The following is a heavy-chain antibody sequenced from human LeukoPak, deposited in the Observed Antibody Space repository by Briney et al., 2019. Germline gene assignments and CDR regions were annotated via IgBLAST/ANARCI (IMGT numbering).Heavy chain of an antibody. J-gene: IGHJ3*02. Sequence: PGGSLRLSRAAAGFTFRRHWTGWVRQTQGKGLGCVAKIRVDGGEKQYVDSVKGRVTISRDKSKNTLYLQMSSVRAEDTAVYYCAKDHLAVYAFDIWGQGTMVTVSS. CDR2: IRVDGGEK. CDR3: AKDHLAVYAFDI. D-gene: IGHD1-14*01. CDR1: GFTFRRHW. V-gene: IGHV3-7*03.